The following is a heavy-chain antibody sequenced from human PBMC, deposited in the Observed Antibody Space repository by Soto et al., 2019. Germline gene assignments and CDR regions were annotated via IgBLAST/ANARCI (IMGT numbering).Heavy chain of an antibody. CDR3: ARRGYGDYTYPNSNGYYYYYMDV. J-gene: IGHJ6*03. D-gene: IGHD4-17*01. Sequence: TSETLSLTCTVSGGSIGSSSYYWGWIRQPPGKGLEWIGSIYYSGSTYYNPSLKSRVTISVDTSKNQFSLKLSSVTAADTAVYYCARRGYGDYTYPNSNGYYYYYMDVWGKGTTVTVSS. V-gene: IGHV4-39*01. CDR2: IYYSGST. CDR1: GGSIGSSSYY.